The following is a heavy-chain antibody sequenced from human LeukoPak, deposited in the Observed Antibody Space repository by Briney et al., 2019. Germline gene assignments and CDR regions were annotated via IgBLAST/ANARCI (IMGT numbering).Heavy chain of an antibody. CDR3: ARDFRDTAMGLSGAFDI. V-gene: IGHV3-66*01. CDR1: GFTVSSNY. Sequence: GGSLRLSCAASGFTVSSNYMSWVRQAPGKGLEWVSVIYSGGSTYYADSVKGRFTISRDNSKNTLYLQMNSLRAEDTAVYYCARDFRDTAMGLSGAFDIWGQGTMVTVSS. CDR2: IYSGGST. D-gene: IGHD5-18*01. J-gene: IGHJ3*02.